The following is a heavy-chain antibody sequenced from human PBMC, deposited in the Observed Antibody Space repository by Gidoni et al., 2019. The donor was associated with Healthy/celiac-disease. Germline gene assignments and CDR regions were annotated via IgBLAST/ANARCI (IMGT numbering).Heavy chain of an antibody. CDR3: ARGSYDFWSGYYGRLYYFDY. CDR1: GGTFSSYP. CDR2: IIPIFGTA. J-gene: IGHJ4*02. Sequence: QVQLVQSGSEVKTPGSSVKVSCTASGGTFSSYPISWVRQAPGQGLEWMGGIIPIFGTANYAQKFQGRVTITADESTSTAYMELSSLRSEDTAVYYCARGSYDFWSGYYGRLYYFDYWGQGTLVTVSS. D-gene: IGHD3-3*01. V-gene: IGHV1-69*01.